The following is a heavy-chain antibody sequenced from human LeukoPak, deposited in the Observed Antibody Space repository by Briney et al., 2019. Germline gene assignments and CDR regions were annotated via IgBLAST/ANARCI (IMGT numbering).Heavy chain of an antibody. D-gene: IGHD3-10*01. Sequence: GGSLRLSCAASGFTFSGSAMHWVRQASGKGLEWVGRIRSKANSYATAYAAPVKGRFTISRDDSKNTAYLQMNSLKTEDTAVYYCTRGYYGSGSYYWFDPWGQGTLVTVSS. J-gene: IGHJ5*02. CDR3: TRGYYGSGSYYWFDP. CDR2: IRSKANSYAT. V-gene: IGHV3-73*01. CDR1: GFTFSGSA.